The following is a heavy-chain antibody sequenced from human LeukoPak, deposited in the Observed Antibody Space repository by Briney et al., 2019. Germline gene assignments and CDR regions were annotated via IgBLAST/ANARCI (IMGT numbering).Heavy chain of an antibody. CDR1: GFTFSNYA. CDR2: ISCSDGST. D-gene: IGHD2-2*01. CDR3: AKTILAAMVADYFDS. V-gene: IGHV3-23*01. Sequence: GWSVRLSCPASGFTFSNYAMSWVRQAAGKGLEWVAAISCSDGSTYYADFVQGRFTISKENYKTTLYLQFNSLRAEDTAVYYCAKTILAAMVADYFDSWGQGTLVTVST. J-gene: IGHJ4*02.